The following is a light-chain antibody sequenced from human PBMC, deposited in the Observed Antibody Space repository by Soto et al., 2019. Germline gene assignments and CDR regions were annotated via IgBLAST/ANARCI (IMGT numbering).Light chain of an antibody. V-gene: IGLV2-14*03. CDR3: SSYTTSNTRQIV. J-gene: IGLJ1*01. CDR1: SSDVGGYNY. Sequence: QSVLTQPASVSGSPGQSITISCTGTSSDVGGYNYVSWYQHHPGKAPKLMIFGVSNRPSGVSNRFSGSKSGNTASLTISGLQPEDEADYYCSSYTTSNTRQIVFGTGTKVTDL. CDR2: GVS.